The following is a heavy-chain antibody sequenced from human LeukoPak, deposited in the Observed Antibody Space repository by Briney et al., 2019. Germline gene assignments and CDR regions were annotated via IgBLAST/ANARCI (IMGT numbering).Heavy chain of an antibody. V-gene: IGHV2-5*02. J-gene: IGHJ5*02. CDR3: AHSLPHSGWYYYVHWFDP. Sequence: SGPTLVKPTQTLTLTCTFSGFSLSTSGVGVGWIRQPPGKALEWLALIYWDDDKRYSPSLKSRLTITEDTSKNQVVLTMTNMGPVDTATYYCAHSLPHSGWYYYVHWFDPWGQGTLVTVSS. CDR1: GFSLSTSGVG. CDR2: IYWDDDK. D-gene: IGHD3-10*02.